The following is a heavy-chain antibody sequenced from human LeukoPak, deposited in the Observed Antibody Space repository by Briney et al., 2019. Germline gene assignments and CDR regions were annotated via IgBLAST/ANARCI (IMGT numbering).Heavy chain of an antibody. CDR2: IYYSGST. V-gene: IGHV4-61*08. CDR1: GGSISSGGYY. Sequence: PSETLSLTCTVSGGSISSGGYYWSWIRQHPGKGLEWIGYIYYSGSTNYNPSLKSRLTISVDTSKNQFSLKLSSVTAADTAVYYCARWGGYSYGLPYWGQGTLVTVSS. J-gene: IGHJ4*02. CDR3: ARWGGYSYGLPY. D-gene: IGHD5-18*01.